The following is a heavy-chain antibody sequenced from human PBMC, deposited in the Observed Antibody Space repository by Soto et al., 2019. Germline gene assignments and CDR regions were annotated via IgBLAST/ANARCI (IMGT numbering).Heavy chain of an antibody. CDR1: GGSISSSSYY. CDR2: IYYSGST. Sequence: PSETLSLTCTVSGGSISSSSYYWGWIRQPPGKGLEWIGSIYYSGSTYYNPSLKSRVTISVDTSKNQFSLKLSSVTAADTAVYYCARHPRLESYRSSSDFDYWGQGTLVTVSS. CDR3: ARHPRLESYRSSSDFDY. J-gene: IGHJ4*02. D-gene: IGHD1-26*01. V-gene: IGHV4-39*01.